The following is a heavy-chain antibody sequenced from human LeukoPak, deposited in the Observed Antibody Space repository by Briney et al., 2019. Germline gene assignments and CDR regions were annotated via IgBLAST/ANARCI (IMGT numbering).Heavy chain of an antibody. J-gene: IGHJ4*02. CDR1: GGSISSSNW. V-gene: IGHV4-4*02. CDR2: IYHSGSI. D-gene: IGHD6-13*01. CDR3: ARVGIAAAGLFDY. Sequence: SETLSLTCAVSGGSISSSNWWSWVCQPPGKGLEWIGEIYHSGSINYNPSLKSRVTISVDKSKNQFSLKLSSVTAADTAVYYCARVGIAAAGLFDYWGQGTLVTVSS.